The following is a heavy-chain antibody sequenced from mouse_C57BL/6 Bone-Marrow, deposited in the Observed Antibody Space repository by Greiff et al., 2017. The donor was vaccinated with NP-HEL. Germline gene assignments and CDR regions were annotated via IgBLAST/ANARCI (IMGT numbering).Heavy chain of an antibody. CDR3: ALIYDGYYYFDY. CDR1: GYTFTSYW. D-gene: IGHD2-3*01. V-gene: IGHV1-55*01. J-gene: IGHJ2*01. Sequence: QVQLQQPGAELVKPGASVKMSCKASGYTFTSYWITWVKQRPGQGLEWIGDIYPGSGSTNYNEKFKSKATLTVDTSSSTAYMQLSSLTSADSAVYYCALIYDGYYYFDYWGQGTTLTVSS. CDR2: IYPGSGST.